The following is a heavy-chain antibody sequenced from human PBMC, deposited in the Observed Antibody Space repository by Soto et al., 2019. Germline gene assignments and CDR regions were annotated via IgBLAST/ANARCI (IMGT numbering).Heavy chain of an antibody. Sequence: LSLTCAVYGGSFSGYYWSWIRQPPGKGLEWIGEINHSGSTNYNPSLKSRVTISVDTSKNQFSLKLSSVTAADTAVYYCARARTGTITWPPKYYFDYWGQGTLVTVSS. J-gene: IGHJ4*02. D-gene: IGHD1-7*01. V-gene: IGHV4-34*01. CDR1: GGSFSGYY. CDR3: ARARTGTITWPPKYYFDY. CDR2: INHSGST.